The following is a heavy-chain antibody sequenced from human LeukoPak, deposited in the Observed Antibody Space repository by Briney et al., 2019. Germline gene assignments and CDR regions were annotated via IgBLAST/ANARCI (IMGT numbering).Heavy chain of an antibody. CDR2: ISGSGGST. J-gene: IGHJ4*02. CDR1: GFTFSSYA. V-gene: IGHV3-23*01. CDR3: AKAYCSSTSCYADY. Sequence: GGSLRLSCAASGFTFSSYAMSWVRQAPGKGLEWVSAISGSGGSTYYADSVKGPFTISRDNSKNTLYLQMNSLRAEDTAVYYCAKAYCSSTSCYADYWGQGTLVTVSS. D-gene: IGHD2-2*01.